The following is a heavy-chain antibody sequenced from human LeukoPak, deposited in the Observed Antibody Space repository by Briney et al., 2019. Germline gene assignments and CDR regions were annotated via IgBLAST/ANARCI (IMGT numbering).Heavy chain of an antibody. CDR3: ARDRGLFQPGAFDI. CDR1: GFTFSSYG. J-gene: IGHJ3*02. D-gene: IGHD2-2*01. V-gene: IGHV3-33*01. Sequence: GGSLRLSCAASGFTFSSYGMHWVRQAPGKGLEWVAVIWYDGSNKYYADSVKGRFTISRDNSKNTLYLQMNSLRAEDTAVYYCARDRGLFQPGAFDIRGQGTMVTVSS. CDR2: IWYDGSNK.